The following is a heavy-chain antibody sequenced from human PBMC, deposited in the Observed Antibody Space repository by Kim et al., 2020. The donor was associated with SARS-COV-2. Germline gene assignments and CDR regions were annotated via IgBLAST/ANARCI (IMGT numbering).Heavy chain of an antibody. CDR1: GYNFTTAW. CDR2: IHLKDSYI. CDR3: ARRPGGDYYYSGLDV. Sequence: GESLKISCKGSGYNFTTAWINWVRQMPGKGLEWMGAIHLKDSYISYSPSFQGHVTISADKSITTVYLQWSTLKASDTAMYYCARRPGGDYYYSGLDVWGQGTAVTVSS. V-gene: IGHV5-10-1*01. D-gene: IGHD2-21*01. J-gene: IGHJ6*02.